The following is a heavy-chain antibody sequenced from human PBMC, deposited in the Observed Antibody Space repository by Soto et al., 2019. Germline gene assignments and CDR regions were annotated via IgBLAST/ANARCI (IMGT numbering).Heavy chain of an antibody. D-gene: IGHD6-19*01. V-gene: IGHV1-8*01. CDR2: MNPNSGNT. J-gene: IGHJ4*02. CDR3: ARGRYSSGWYYFDY. CDR1: GYSFTSYD. Sequence: QVQLVQSGAEVKKPGASVKVSCKASGYSFTSYDINWVRQATGQGLEWMGWMNPNSGNTGYAQKFQGRVTMTRNTSISTAYMELSSLRSEDTAVYYCARGRYSSGWYYFDYWGQGTLVTVSS.